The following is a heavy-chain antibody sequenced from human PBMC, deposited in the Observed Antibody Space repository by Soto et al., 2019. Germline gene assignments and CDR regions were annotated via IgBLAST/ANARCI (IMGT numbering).Heavy chain of an antibody. V-gene: IGHV5-51*01. CDR1: GYTFSYFW. CDR2: IWPTDSET. CDR3: ARHSLIVSPLYVVDV. J-gene: IGHJ6*02. Sequence: GESLKISCKASGYTFSYFWIGWVRQMPGEGLEWMGIIWPTDSETRYSPSFQGQVTISVDKSINTAYLQWSSLKASDTAKYYCARHSLIVSPLYVVDVLGQGTTVTVSS. D-gene: IGHD3-10*02.